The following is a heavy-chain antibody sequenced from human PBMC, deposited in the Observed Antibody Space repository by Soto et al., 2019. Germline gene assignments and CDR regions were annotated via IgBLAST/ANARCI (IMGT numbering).Heavy chain of an antibody. V-gene: IGHV1-69*13. CDR1: GYTFTSYG. D-gene: IGHD3-10*01. CDR3: ARPGGYYHYYGMDV. Sequence: QVQLVQSGAEVKKPGASVKVSCKASGYTFTSYGISWVRQAPGQGLEWMGGIIPIFGTANYAQKFQGRVTITADESTSTAYMELSSLRSEDTAVYYCARPGGYYHYYGMDVWGQGTTVTVSS. CDR2: IIPIFGTA. J-gene: IGHJ6*02.